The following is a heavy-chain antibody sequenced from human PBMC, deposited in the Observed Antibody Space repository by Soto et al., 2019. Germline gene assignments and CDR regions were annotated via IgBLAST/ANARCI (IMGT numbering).Heavy chain of an antibody. V-gene: IGHV3-11*01. CDR2: ISSSGSDI. CDR1: GFTFSDYF. Sequence: LRLSCAASGFTFSDYFLTWIRQAPGKGLEWVSYISSSGSDIYYADSVKGRFTISRDNAQNSLYLQMNSLRAEDTAVYYCARDLFYGMDVWGQGTTVTVSS. J-gene: IGHJ6*02. CDR3: ARDLFYGMDV.